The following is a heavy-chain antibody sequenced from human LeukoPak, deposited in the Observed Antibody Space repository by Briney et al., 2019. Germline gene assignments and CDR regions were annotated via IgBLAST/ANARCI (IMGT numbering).Heavy chain of an antibody. CDR3: APEDGGSIDP. Sequence: GGSLRLSCAASGFTFSSYAMSWVRQAPGKGLEWVSAISGSGGSTYYADSVKGRFTISRDNSKNTLYLQMDSLRAEDTAVYHCAPEDGGSIDPWGQGTLVTVSS. D-gene: IGHD3-16*01. J-gene: IGHJ5*02. V-gene: IGHV3-23*01. CDR2: ISGSGGST. CDR1: GFTFSSYA.